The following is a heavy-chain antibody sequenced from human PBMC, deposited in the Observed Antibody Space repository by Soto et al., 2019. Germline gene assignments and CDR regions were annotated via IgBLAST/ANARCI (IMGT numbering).Heavy chain of an antibody. CDR3: AREIMITFGGVIAPAYGMDV. Sequence: GGSLRLSCAASGFTFSTYSMNWVRQAPGKGLEWVSYISSSSSTIYYADSVKGRFTISRDNAKNSLYLQMNSLRDEDTAVYYCAREIMITFGGVIAPAYGMDVWGQGTTVTVSS. CDR1: GFTFSTYS. D-gene: IGHD3-16*02. V-gene: IGHV3-48*02. J-gene: IGHJ6*02. CDR2: ISSSSSTI.